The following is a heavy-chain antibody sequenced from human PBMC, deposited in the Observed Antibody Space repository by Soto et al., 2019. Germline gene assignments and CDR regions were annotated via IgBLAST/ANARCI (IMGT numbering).Heavy chain of an antibody. V-gene: IGHV4-59*08. CDR3: ARHGSGGRAFDI. CDR2: IYYAGST. Sequence: SETLSLTCTVSGGSISGYYWSWIRPPPGKGLEWIGYIYYAGSTNYNPSLKSRVTMSVDTSKNQFSLELTSVTAADTAVYYFARHGSGGRAFDIWGPGTMVTVSS. J-gene: IGHJ3*02. CDR1: GGSISGYY. D-gene: IGHD3-10*01.